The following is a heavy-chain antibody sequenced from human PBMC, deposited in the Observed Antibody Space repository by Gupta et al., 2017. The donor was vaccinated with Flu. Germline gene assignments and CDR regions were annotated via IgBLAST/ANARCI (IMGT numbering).Heavy chain of an antibody. V-gene: IGHV3-74*01. D-gene: IGHD6-13*01. J-gene: IGHJ4*02. CDR2: INSDGRII. CDR3: ATEAYASSWYPFDN. CDR1: GFTFSIYW. Sequence: EVQLVESGGGLVQPGGSLRLSCAASGFTFSIYWMHWVRQAPGKGLVWVSRINSDGRIIDYADSVKGRFAISRDNAKNLLYLQMNSLRAEDTAVYYCATEAYASSWYPFDNWGQGTLVTVSS.